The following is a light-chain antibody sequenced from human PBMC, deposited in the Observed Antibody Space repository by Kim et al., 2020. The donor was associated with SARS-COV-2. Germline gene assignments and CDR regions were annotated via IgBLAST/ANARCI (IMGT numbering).Light chain of an antibody. V-gene: IGKV3-11*01. J-gene: IGKJ5*01. CDR3: QHRDNWPPLT. CDR1: QSVSSY. Sequence: EIVLTQSPATLSLSPGESATLSCRASQSVSSYLAWYQQKPGQAPRLLISDASNRATGIPARFSGSEPGTDFTLTISSLEPEDFAVYYCQHRDNWPPLTFGQGTRLEIK. CDR2: DAS.